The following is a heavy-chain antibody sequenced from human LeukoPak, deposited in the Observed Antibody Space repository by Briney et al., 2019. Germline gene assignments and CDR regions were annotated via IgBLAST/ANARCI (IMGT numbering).Heavy chain of an antibody. D-gene: IGHD2-15*01. CDR3: ARDDEVARFDY. CDR2: FYTSGRT. V-gene: IGHV4-4*07. J-gene: IGHJ4*02. Sequence: PETLSLTCTVSGGSISSYYWSWIRQPAGKGLEWIGRFYTSGRTNYNPSLKSRVTMSVDTSKNQFSLKLSSVTAADTAVYYCARDDEVARFDYWGQGTLVTVSS. CDR1: GGSISSYY.